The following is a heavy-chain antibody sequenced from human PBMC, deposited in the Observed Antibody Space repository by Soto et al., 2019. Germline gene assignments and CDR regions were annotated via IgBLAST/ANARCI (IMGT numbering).Heavy chain of an antibody. V-gene: IGHV1-2*02. D-gene: IGHD6-25*01. Sequence: QVQLVQSGAEVKKPGASVKVSCKASGYTFTDYHIHWVRQAPGQGLEFMGWINANNGGAGSAQQFQGRVTVTRDTSITTVYMELGNLGSDDTAVYYCAREGGSETLQPSYNWFDTWGQGTLGTVSS. CDR3: AREGGSETLQPSYNWFDT. CDR2: INANNGGA. J-gene: IGHJ5*02. CDR1: GYTFTDYH.